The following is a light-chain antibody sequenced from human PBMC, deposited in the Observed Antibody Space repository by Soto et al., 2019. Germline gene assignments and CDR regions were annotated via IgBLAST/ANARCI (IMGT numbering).Light chain of an antibody. CDR3: VAWDDSLSGLV. CDR2: SND. J-gene: IGLJ1*01. Sequence: QLVLTQPPSASGTPGQRVTISCSGRNANIGNNFVCWYQQLPGTAPKLLMYSNDQRPSGVPDRFSGSKSGTSASLAISGLRSEDEADYYCVAWDDSLSGLVFGTGTKLTV. V-gene: IGLV1-47*02. CDR1: NANIGNNF.